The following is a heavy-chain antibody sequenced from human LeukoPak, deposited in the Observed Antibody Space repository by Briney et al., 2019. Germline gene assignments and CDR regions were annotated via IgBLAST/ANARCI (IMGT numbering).Heavy chain of an antibody. D-gene: IGHD3-10*01. CDR3: AKMGYFGSGSYYPGEFYFDY. V-gene: IGHV3-9*01. CDR1: GFDFDDYA. CDR2: VSWNSDTI. J-gene: IGHJ4*02. Sequence: GRSLRLSCAASGFDFDDYAMHWVRQAPGKGLEWVSSVSWNSDTIYYADSVKGRFTISRDNAKNSLYLQMNSLRVEDTAFYYCAKMGYFGSGSYYPGEFYFDYWGQGTLVTVSS.